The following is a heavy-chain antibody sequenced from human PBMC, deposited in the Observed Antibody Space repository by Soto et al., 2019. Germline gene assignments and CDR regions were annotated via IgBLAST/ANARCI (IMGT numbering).Heavy chain of an antibody. CDR1: GFTFSSYA. CDR3: AKGYYYDSSGYLDY. Sequence: HPGGSLRLSCAASGFTFSSYAMSWVRQAPGKGLEWVSAISGSGGSTYYADSVKGRFTISRDNSKNTLYLQMNSLRAEDTAVYYCAKGYYYDSSGYLDYWGQGTLVTVSS. V-gene: IGHV3-23*01. CDR2: ISGSGGST. J-gene: IGHJ4*02. D-gene: IGHD3-22*01.